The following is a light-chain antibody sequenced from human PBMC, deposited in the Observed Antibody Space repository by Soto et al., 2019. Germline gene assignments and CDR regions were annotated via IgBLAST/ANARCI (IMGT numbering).Light chain of an antibody. V-gene: IGLV2-8*01. CDR3: SSYAGSNNWV. CDR2: EVS. J-gene: IGLJ3*02. CDR1: SSDVGDYNY. Sequence: QSALTQPPSASGSPGQSVTISCTGTSSDVGDYNYVSWYQQHPGKAPKLMIYEVSKRPSGVPDRFSGSKSGNTASLTVSGLQAEDEAEYYCSSYAGSNNWVFGGGTKVTVL.